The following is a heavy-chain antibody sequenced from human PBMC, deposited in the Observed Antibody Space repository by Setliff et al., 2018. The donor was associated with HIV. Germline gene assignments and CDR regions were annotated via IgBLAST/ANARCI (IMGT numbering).Heavy chain of an antibody. D-gene: IGHD2-2*01. CDR2: INHSGST. V-gene: IGHV4-39*07. CDR3: ARLDCSSSSCFVDY. J-gene: IGHJ4*02. Sequence: SETLSLTCTVSGGSISSSSDYWSWIRQPPGKGLEWIGEINHSGSTNYNPSLKSRVTISVDTSKNQFSLKLSSVTAADTAVYYCARLDCSSSSCFVDYWGQGTLVTVSS. CDR1: GGSISSSSDY.